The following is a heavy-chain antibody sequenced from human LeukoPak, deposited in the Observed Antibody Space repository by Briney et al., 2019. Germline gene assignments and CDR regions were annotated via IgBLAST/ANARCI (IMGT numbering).Heavy chain of an antibody. V-gene: IGHV3-7*01. D-gene: IGHD2-15*01. CDR3: AGELVAYCSGGSCYSMFDP. Sequence: GRSMRPSCVASGFPLTSYWITWVRQAPRKGLGWVGSIEKDGSEKYYYVDSVKARFTISRDNAKNSLYLQTNSLRAENTAVYYCAGELVAYCSGGSCYSMFDPWGQGTLVTVSS. CDR2: IEKDGSEK. CDR1: GFPLTSYW. J-gene: IGHJ5*02.